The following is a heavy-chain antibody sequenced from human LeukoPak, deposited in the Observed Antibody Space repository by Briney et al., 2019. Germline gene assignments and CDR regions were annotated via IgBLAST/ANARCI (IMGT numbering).Heavy chain of an antibody. CDR2: IGISSGNT. CDR3: ARDTKYAFDN. Sequence: GGSLRLSCAASGFTFSSYSMNWVRQAPGKGLEWISYIGISSGNTKYADSVKGRFTISGDKAKNSVYLQMNSPRVEDTAVYYCARDTKYAFDNWGQGTLVTVSS. V-gene: IGHV3-48*01. J-gene: IGHJ4*02. CDR1: GFTFSSYS. D-gene: IGHD2-2*01.